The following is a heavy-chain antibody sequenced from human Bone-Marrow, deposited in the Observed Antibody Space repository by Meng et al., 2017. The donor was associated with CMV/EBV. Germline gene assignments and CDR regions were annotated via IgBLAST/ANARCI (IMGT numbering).Heavy chain of an antibody. CDR3: ARAPPTMITDYFDY. Sequence: LSLTCAASGFSFSNYAMHWVRQAPGKGLEWVAIISFDGNNKEYAASVRGRFTISRDISKHTLYLQMNSLRPEDTAVYYCARAPPTMITDYFDYWGQGTVVTVSS. D-gene: IGHD3-16*01. J-gene: IGHJ4*02. CDR2: ISFDGNNK. V-gene: IGHV3-30-3*01. CDR1: GFSFSNYA.